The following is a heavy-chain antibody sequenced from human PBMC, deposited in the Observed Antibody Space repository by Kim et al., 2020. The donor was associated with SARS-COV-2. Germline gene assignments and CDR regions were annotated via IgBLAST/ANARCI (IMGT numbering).Heavy chain of an antibody. CDR3: AKEIVVVPAAMVGPFDY. CDR2: ISYDGSNK. V-gene: IGHV3-30*18. Sequence: GGSLRLSCAASGFTFSSYGMHWVRQAPGKGLEWVAVISYDGSNKYYADSVKGRFTISRDNSKNTLYLQMNSLRAEDTAVYYCAKEIVVVPAAMVGPFDYWGQGTLVTVSS. J-gene: IGHJ4*02. CDR1: GFTFSSYG. D-gene: IGHD2-2*01.